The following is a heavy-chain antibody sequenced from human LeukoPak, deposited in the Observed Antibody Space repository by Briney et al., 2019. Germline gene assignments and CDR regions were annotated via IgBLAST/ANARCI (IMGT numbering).Heavy chain of an antibody. J-gene: IGHJ6*02. CDR2: ISYDGSNK. Sequence: GGSLRLSCAASGFTFSSYAMPWVRQAPGKGLEWVAVISYDGSNKYYADSVKGRFTISRDNSKNTLYLQMNSLRAEDTAVYYCARDPLVAASDNYYGMDVWGQGATVTVSS. CDR1: GFTFSSYA. CDR3: ARDPLVAASDNYYGMDV. V-gene: IGHV3-30-3*01. D-gene: IGHD2-15*01.